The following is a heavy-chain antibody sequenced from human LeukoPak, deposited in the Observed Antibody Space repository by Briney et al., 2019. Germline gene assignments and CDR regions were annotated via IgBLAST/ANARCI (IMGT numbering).Heavy chain of an antibody. Sequence: GGSLRLSCAASGFSFSSFWMSWVRQAPGKGLEWVANIKQDGSEKYYVDSVKGRLTISRDNAKNSLYLQLNSLQAEDTAVYYCAREGITAAADFWGQGTLVTVSS. CDR3: AREGITAAADF. V-gene: IGHV3-7*01. CDR1: GFSFSSFW. CDR2: IKQDGSEK. D-gene: IGHD6-13*01. J-gene: IGHJ4*02.